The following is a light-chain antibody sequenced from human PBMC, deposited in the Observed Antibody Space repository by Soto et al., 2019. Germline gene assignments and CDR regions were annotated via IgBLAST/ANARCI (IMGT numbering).Light chain of an antibody. J-gene: IGLJ7*01. V-gene: IGLV2-14*01. CDR2: EVS. CDR3: SSYSSANTVI. Sequence: QSVLTQPASVSASPGQSITISCTGTSSDIGGYIYVSWYQHHPGKAPRLMIYEVSSRPSGVSNRFSGSKSGNTASLTISGLQAEDEAQYYCSSYSSANTVIFGGGTQLTVL. CDR1: SSDIGGYIY.